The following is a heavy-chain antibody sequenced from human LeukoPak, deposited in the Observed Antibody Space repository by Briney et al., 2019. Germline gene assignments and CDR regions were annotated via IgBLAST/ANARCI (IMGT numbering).Heavy chain of an antibody. CDR2: IDDSGVIR. J-gene: IGHJ6*02. Sequence: GGSLRLSCAASGFSFSSNYMSWVRQAPGKGLEWVPRIDDSGVIRSYADSVKGRFTISRDNSKMTLTLQMNSLRAEDTAVYYCAKRLKRNYYYHYAMDVWGQGTTVTVSS. CDR1: GFSFSSNY. CDR3: AKRLKRNYYYHYAMDV. V-gene: IGHV3-23*01. D-gene: IGHD3-22*01.